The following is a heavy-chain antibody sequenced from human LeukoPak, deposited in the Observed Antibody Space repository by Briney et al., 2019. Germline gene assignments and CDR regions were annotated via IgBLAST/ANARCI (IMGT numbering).Heavy chain of an antibody. CDR1: GYTFTGYY. D-gene: IGHD6-13*01. CDR3: ARDLWGRAAGYYYYYCMDV. CDR2: INPNSGGT. J-gene: IGHJ6*03. V-gene: IGHV1-2*02. Sequence: ASVKVSCKASGYTFTGYYMHWVRQAPGQGREGMGGINPNSGGTNYAQKFQGRVTMTRDTSISTAYMELSRLRSDATAVYYCARDLWGRAAGYYYYYCMDVWGKGTTVTVSS.